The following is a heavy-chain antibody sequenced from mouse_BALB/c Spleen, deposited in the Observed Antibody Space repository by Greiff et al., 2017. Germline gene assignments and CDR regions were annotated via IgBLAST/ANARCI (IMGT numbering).Heavy chain of an antibody. CDR1: GFTFSSFG. J-gene: IGHJ4*01. D-gene: IGHD1-1*01. CDR2: ISSGSSTI. Sequence: EVKVVESGGGLVQPGGSRKLSCAASGFTFSSFGMHWVRQAPEKGLEWVAYISSGSSTIYYADTVKGRFTFSRDNPKNTLFLQMTSLRSEDTAMYYCARSHGSSYLYAMDYWGQGTSVTVSS. CDR3: ARSHGSSYLYAMDY. V-gene: IGHV5-17*02.